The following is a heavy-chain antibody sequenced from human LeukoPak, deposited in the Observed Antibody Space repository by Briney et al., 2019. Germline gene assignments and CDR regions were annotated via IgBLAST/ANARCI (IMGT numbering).Heavy chain of an antibody. V-gene: IGHV4-59*01. CDR1: GGSISSYY. CDR2: IYYSGST. D-gene: IGHD2-15*01. CDR3: ARLGRNCSGGSCYSGVVYYYYYMDV. Sequence: SETLSLTCTVSGGSISSYYWSWIRQPPGKGLEWIGYIYYSGSTNYNPSLKSRVTISVDTSKNQFSLKLSSVTAADTAVYYCARLGRNCSGGSCYSGVVYYYYYMDVWGKGTTVTISS. J-gene: IGHJ6*03.